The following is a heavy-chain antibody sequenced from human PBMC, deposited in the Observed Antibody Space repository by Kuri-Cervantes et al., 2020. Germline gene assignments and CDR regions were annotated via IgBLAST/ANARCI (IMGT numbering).Heavy chain of an antibody. CDR1: GFRFRNYG. Sequence: GESLKISCAASGFRFRNYGMHWVRQAPGKGLEWVAVISYDGSNKYYADSVKGRFTISRDNSKNTLYLQMNSLRAEDTAVYYCAKDNIRYYDILTGLVYWGQGTLVTVSS. CDR2: ISYDGSNK. V-gene: IGHV3-30*18. D-gene: IGHD3-9*01. CDR3: AKDNIRYYDILTGLVY. J-gene: IGHJ4*02.